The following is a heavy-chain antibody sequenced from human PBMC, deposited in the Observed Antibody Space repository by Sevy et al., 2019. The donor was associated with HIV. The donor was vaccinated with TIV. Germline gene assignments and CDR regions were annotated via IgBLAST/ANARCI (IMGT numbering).Heavy chain of an antibody. J-gene: IGHJ4*02. CDR1: GFTFSNYW. CDR3: ARGTRVTFGN. V-gene: IGHV3-74*01. Sequence: GGSLRLSCAASGFTFSNYWMHWVRQAPGKGLVWVSHINTDGESIRYADSVKGRVTISRDNAKNTLYLQVNSLRAEETAVYYCARGTRVTFGNWGQGTLVTVSS. CDR2: INTDGESI. D-gene: IGHD2-21*02.